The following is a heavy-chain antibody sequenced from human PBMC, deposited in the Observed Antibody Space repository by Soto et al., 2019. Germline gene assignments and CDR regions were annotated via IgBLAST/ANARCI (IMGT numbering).Heavy chain of an antibody. CDR1: GLTFSSYA. CDR2: ISGTGTTT. J-gene: IGHJ4*02. Sequence: GGSLRLSCAASGLTFSSYAMTWVRQAPGKGLEWVSTISGTGTTTYYADSVKGRFTISRDNSKNTLYLQMNSLRTEDTAVYYCVKAVYLLDFDYWGQGTLVTVS. CDR3: VKAVYLLDFDY. V-gene: IGHV3-23*01. D-gene: IGHD2-8*01.